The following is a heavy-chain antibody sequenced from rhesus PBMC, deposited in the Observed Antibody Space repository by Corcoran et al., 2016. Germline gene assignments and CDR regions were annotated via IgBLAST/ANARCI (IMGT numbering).Heavy chain of an antibody. V-gene: IGHV3S5*01. CDR1: GLPFINFG. CDR2: ITYGGGNT. CDR3: AKDTGGYSGYHYFDY. Sequence: EVQLVESGGGLVQPGGSLSLSCSASGLPFINFGIWWVRQAPGKGLEWVSYITYGGGNTYYADSVRGRFTISRDNSKNTLSLQMNSLRGDDTAVYYCAKDTGGYSGYHYFDYWGQGVLVTVSS. J-gene: IGHJ4*01. D-gene: IGHD5-42*01.